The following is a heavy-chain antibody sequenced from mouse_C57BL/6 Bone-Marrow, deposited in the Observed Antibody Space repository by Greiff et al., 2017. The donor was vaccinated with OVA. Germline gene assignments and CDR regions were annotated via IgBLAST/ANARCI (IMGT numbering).Heavy chain of an antibody. CDR3: ARDDRRGSSFGDV. V-gene: IGHV5-4*01. D-gene: IGHD1-1*01. J-gene: IGHJ1*03. Sequence: EVQVVESGGGLVKPGGSLKLSCAASGFTFSSYAMSWVRQTPEKRLEWVATISDGGSYTYYPDNVKGRFTISRDNAKNNLYLQMSHLKSEDTAMYYCARDDRRGSSFGDVWGTGTTVTVSS. CDR1: GFTFSSYA. CDR2: ISDGGSYT.